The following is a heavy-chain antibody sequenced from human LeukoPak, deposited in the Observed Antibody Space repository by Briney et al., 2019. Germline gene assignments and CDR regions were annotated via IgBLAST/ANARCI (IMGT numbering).Heavy chain of an antibody. J-gene: IGHJ4*02. Sequence: PGGSLRLSCAASGFTFSSYSMNWVRQALGKGLEWVSSISSSSSYIYYADSVKGRFTISRDNAKNTLYLQMNSLRAEDTAVYYCARGAAASPYFDYWGQGTRVTVSS. CDR2: ISSSSSYI. V-gene: IGHV3-21*01. CDR1: GFTFSSYS. CDR3: ARGAAASPYFDY. D-gene: IGHD6-13*01.